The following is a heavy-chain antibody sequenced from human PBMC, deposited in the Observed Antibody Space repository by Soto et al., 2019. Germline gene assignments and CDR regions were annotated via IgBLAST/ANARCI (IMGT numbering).Heavy chain of an antibody. CDR2: IYPGDSDT. V-gene: IGHV5-51*01. CDR1: GYSFTSYW. J-gene: IGHJ6*02. Sequence: GESLKISCKGSGYSFTSYWIGWVRQMPGKGLEWMGIIYPGDSDTRYSPSFQGQVTISADKSISAAYLQWSSLKASDTAMYYCARQSYSNYYGMDVWGQGTTVTVSS. CDR3: ARQSYSNYYGMDV. D-gene: IGHD4-4*01.